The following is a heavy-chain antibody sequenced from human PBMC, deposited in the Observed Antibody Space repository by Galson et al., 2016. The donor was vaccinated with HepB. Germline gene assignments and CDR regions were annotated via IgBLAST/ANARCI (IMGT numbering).Heavy chain of an antibody. J-gene: IGHJ4*02. CDR3: ASQRSGSFGN. D-gene: IGHD1-26*01. V-gene: IGHV3-11*03. CDR2: IDLSGSDT. Sequence: SLRLSCAASGFDFFDYYMTWSRQAPGKGLEWLSSIDLSGSDTYYADSVKGRFTISRDNAKKFLYLQMTSVRVEDPAVYYCASQRSGSFGNWGQGTLVPVSS. CDR1: GFDFFDYY.